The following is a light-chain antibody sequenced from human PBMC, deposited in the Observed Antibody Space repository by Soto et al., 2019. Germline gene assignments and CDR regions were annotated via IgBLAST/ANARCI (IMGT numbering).Light chain of an antibody. CDR3: SSYAGSNNFDVV. V-gene: IGLV2-8*01. J-gene: IGLJ2*01. CDR2: EVS. CDR1: SSDVGGYNY. Sequence: LTQPPSASGSPGQSVTISCTGTSSDVGGYNYVSWYQQHPGKAPKLMIYEVSKRPSGVPDRFSGSKSGNTASLTVSGLQAEDEADYYCSSYAGSNNFDVVFGGGTKVTVL.